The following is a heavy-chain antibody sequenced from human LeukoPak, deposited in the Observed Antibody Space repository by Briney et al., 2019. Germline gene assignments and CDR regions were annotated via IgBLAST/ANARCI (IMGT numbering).Heavy chain of an antibody. CDR2: IIPILGIA. CDR1: GGTFSSYA. CDR3: ARVGQWLDIFDY. D-gene: IGHD6-19*01. V-gene: IGHV1-69*04. Sequence: GASVKVSCKASGGTFSSYAISWVRQAPGQGLEWMGRIIPILGIANYAQKLQGRVTMTTDTSTSTAYMELRSLRSDDTAVYYCARVGQWLDIFDYWGQGTLVTVSS. J-gene: IGHJ4*02.